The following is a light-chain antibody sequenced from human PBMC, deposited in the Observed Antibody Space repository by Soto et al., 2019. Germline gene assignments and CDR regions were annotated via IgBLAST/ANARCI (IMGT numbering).Light chain of an antibody. V-gene: IGKV1-5*01. CDR3: QQYETFSGT. Sequence: DIQMTHSPSTLSASVVAAVSVTCRASQSISGWLAWYQQKPGEAPKLLIYEASALKRGVPSRFSGSGSGTKFTLTIASLQPDDFATYYCQQYETFSGTFGPGTKVDI. CDR2: EAS. J-gene: IGKJ1*01. CDR1: QSISGW.